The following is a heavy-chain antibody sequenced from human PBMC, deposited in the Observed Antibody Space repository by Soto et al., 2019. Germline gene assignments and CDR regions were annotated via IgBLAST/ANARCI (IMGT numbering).Heavy chain of an antibody. D-gene: IGHD6-13*01. CDR3: AKRNMAARGSTWDDALDI. CDR1: GVTVSNSA. J-gene: IGHJ3*02. CDR2: ISHDGGSK. Sequence: QVQLVESGGGVVQPGRSLTLSCAASGVTVSNSAMHWVRQTGEGLEWGAVISHDGGSKTYADSVKGRFTISSDSYKNTLFLQMNSLRGEDTDVYYCAKRNMAARGSTWDDALDIWGQGTVVTVSS. V-gene: IGHV3-30*18.